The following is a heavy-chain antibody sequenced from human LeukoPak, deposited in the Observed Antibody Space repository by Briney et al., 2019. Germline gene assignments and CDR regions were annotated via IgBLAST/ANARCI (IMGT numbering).Heavy chain of an antibody. V-gene: IGHV5-51*01. Sequence: KCGESLKTSCKGSGYSFTSYWIGWVRQTPGKGLEWMGIIYPGDSDTRYSPSFQGQVTISADKSISTAYLQWSSLKASDTAMYYCARHLGHYYGSGSYKDWGQGTLVTVSS. CDR2: IYPGDSDT. CDR1: GYSFTSYW. D-gene: IGHD3-10*01. CDR3: ARHLGHYYGSGSYKD. J-gene: IGHJ4*02.